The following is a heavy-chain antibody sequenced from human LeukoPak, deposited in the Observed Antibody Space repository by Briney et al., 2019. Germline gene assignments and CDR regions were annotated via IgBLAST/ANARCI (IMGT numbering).Heavy chain of an antibody. Sequence: GGPLRLSCVASGLSFSSSWMTWVRQAPGKGLEWVAIINADGSNRGHADSVKDRFTISRDNARNSLYLQMNSLRVEDTAVYSCARDRAGGDYDYWGQGTLVTVSS. J-gene: IGHJ4*02. CDR3: ARDRAGGDYDY. CDR2: INADGSNR. D-gene: IGHD3-16*01. V-gene: IGHV3-7*01. CDR1: GLSFSSSW.